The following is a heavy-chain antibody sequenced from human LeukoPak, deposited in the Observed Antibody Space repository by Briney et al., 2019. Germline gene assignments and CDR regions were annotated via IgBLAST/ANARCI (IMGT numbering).Heavy chain of an antibody. CDR2: ISAYNGNT. CDR1: GYTFTSYG. CDR3: ARESPDYYDSSGAPDY. J-gene: IGHJ4*02. D-gene: IGHD3-22*01. V-gene: IGHV1-18*01. Sequence: GASVKVSCKASGYTFTSYGISWVRQAPGQGLEWMGWISAYNGNTNYAQKLQGRVTMTTDTSTSTAYMELRSLRSDDTAVYYCARESPDYYDSSGAPDYWGQGTLVTVSS.